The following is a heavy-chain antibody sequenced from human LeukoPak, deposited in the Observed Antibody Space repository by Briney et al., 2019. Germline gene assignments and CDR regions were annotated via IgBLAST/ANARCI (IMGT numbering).Heavy chain of an antibody. CDR3: AREFYNYDSSGYGALPVRY. CDR2: INPSGGST. V-gene: IGHV1-46*03. J-gene: IGHJ4*02. Sequence: ASVKVSCKASGYTFTSYYMHWVRQAPGQGLEWMGIINPSGGSTSYAQKFQGRVTMTRDTSTSTVYMELSSLRSEDTAVYYCAREFYNYDSSGYGALPVRYWGQGALVTVSS. D-gene: IGHD3-22*01. CDR1: GYTFTSYY.